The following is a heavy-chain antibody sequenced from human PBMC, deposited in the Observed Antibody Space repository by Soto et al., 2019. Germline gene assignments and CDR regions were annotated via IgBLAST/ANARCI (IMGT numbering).Heavy chain of an antibody. V-gene: IGHV1-18*04. Sequence: QVQLVQSGAEVKKPGASVKVSCKASGYTFTSYGISWVRQAPGQGLERMGWISAYNGNTNYAQKLQGRDTMTTDTATSTAYMELRSLRSDDTAVYYCARADVLLWFGELRYYFDYWGQGTLVTVSS. CDR3: ARADVLLWFGELRYYFDY. J-gene: IGHJ4*02. CDR2: ISAYNGNT. CDR1: GYTFTSYG. D-gene: IGHD3-10*01.